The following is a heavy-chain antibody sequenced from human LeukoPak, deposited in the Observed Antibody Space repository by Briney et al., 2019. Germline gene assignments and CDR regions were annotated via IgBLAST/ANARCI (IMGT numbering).Heavy chain of an antibody. CDR1: GFTFSTYW. CDR2: IKEDGSEK. J-gene: IGHJ4*02. D-gene: IGHD3-22*01. CDR3: ARDSSGYQ. V-gene: IGHV3-7*01. Sequence: GGFLRLSCAASGFTFSTYWMSWVRQAPGQGLEWVANIKEDGSEKYYGDSVKGRFTISRDNAKNSLYLEMNSLRVEDTAVYYCARDSSGYQWGQGTLVTVSS.